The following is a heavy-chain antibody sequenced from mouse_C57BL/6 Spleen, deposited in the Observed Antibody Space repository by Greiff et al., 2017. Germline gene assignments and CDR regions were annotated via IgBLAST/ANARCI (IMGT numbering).Heavy chain of an antibody. CDR3: ARLTGLYYFDY. CDR2: IYPGGGYT. Sequence: QVHVKQSGAELVRPGTSVKMSCKASGYTFTNYWIGWAKQRPGHGLEWIGDIYPGGGYTNYNEKFKGKATLTADKSSSTAYMQFSSLTSEDSAIYYCARLTGLYYFDYWGQGTTLTVSS. CDR1: GYTFTNYW. J-gene: IGHJ2*01. D-gene: IGHD4-1*01. V-gene: IGHV1-63*01.